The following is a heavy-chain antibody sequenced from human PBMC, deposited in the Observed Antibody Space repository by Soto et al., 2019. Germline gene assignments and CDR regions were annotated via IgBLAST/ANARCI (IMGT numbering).Heavy chain of an antibody. CDR3: ALGSSSRRRYYYYGMDV. J-gene: IGHJ6*02. D-gene: IGHD6-13*01. CDR2: ISGSGGST. Sequence: EVQLLESGGGLVQPGGSLRLSCAASGFTFSSYAMSWVRQAPGKGLEWVSAISGSGGSTYYADSVKGRFTISRDNSKNTLYLQINSLRAEDTAVYYCALGSSSRRRYYYYGMDVWGQGTTVTVSS. V-gene: IGHV3-23*01. CDR1: GFTFSSYA.